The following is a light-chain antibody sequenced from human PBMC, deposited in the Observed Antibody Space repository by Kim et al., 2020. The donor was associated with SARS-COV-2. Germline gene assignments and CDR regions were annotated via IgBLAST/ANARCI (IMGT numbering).Light chain of an antibody. CDR3: QVWDSSSDRLYV. CDR2: DDS. V-gene: IGLV3-21*03. J-gene: IGLJ1*01. Sequence: PGKSARIPCGGNNIGSKSVHWHQQRPGQGPVLVVYDDSERPSRIPERFSGSNSGNTATLTSSRVEAGDESDYYCQVWDSSSDRLYVFVGGRKLTVL. CDR1: NIGSKS.